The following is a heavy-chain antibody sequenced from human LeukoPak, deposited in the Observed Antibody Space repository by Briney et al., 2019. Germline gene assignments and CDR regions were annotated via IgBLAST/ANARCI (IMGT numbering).Heavy chain of an antibody. V-gene: IGHV3-23*01. J-gene: IGHJ3*01. CDR2: FSGSGSST. D-gene: IGHD5-24*01. CDR3: AKEMATIRAFDF. Sequence: GGSLRLSCAASGFTFSTYAMSWVRQAPGKGLEWVSVFSGSGSSTYYADSVKGRFTISRDNSKNTLYLQMNSLRAEDTAVYYCAKEMATIRAFDFWGQXTMVTVSS. CDR1: GFTFSTYA.